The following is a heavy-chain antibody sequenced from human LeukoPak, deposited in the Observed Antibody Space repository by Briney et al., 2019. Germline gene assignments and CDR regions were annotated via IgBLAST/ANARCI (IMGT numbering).Heavy chain of an antibody. CDR2: IYYSGST. CDR3: ARYHSSGYYLGKVDY. J-gene: IGHJ4*02. D-gene: IGHD3-22*01. CDR1: GGSISSSSYY. V-gene: IGHV4-39*01. Sequence: SETLSLTCTVSGGSISSSSYYWGWIPQAPGKGLEWIGSIYYSGSTYYNPSLKSRVTISVDTSKNQFYLKLSSVTAADTAVYYCARYHSSGYYLGKVDYWGQGTLVTVSS.